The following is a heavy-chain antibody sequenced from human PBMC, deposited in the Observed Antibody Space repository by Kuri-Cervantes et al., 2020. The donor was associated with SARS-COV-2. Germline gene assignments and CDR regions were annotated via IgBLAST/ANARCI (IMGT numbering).Heavy chain of an antibody. CDR3: ARELLAAAGSHAFDI. CDR2: IHPNDGAT. D-gene: IGHD6-13*01. CDR1: GYTFTAYY. J-gene: IGHJ3*02. Sequence: ASVKVSCKTSGYTFTAYYVHWVRQAPGQGLEWMGRIHPNDGATNSAQKFQGRVTMTRDTSISTAHMELSSLRSEDTAVYYCARELLAAAGSHAFDIWGQGTMVTVSS. V-gene: IGHV1-2*06.